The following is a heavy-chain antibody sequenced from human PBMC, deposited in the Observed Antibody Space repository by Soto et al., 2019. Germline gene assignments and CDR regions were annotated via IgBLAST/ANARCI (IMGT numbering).Heavy chain of an antibody. CDR2: IYHSGST. CDR1: GGSISSGGYS. J-gene: IGHJ5*02. CDR3: ASLTPMGWFDP. D-gene: IGHD5-18*01. V-gene: IGHV4-30-2*01. Sequence: KPSETLSLTCAVSGGSISSGGYSWSWIRQPPGKGLEWIGYIYHSGSTYYNPSLKSRVTISVDRSKNQFSLKLSSVTAADTAVYYCASLTPMGWFDPWGQGTLVTVSS.